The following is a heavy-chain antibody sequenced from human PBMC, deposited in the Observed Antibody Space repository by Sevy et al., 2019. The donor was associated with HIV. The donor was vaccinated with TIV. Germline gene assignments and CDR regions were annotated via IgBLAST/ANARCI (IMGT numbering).Heavy chain of an antibody. CDR1: GFTVSSNY. D-gene: IGHD2-2*01. Sequence: GGSLRLSCAASGFTVSSNYMSWVRQAPGKGLEWVSIFYINGNTYYSDSVKGRFIISRDTSQNTVFLHMNSLRAEDTAVYYCVREAFCSSATCYRPYWGQRTLVTVSS. V-gene: IGHV3-66*01. J-gene: IGHJ4*02. CDR2: FYINGNT. CDR3: VREAFCSSATCYRPY.